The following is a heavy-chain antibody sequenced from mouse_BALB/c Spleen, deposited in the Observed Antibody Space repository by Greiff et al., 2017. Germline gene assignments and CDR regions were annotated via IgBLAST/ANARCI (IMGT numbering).Heavy chain of an antibody. J-gene: IGHJ3*01. CDR2: ISSGGSYT. V-gene: IGHV5-6-4*01. CDR3: TREGDSSGYEGTWFAY. CDR1: GFTFSSYT. Sequence: DVQLVESGGGLVKPGGSLKLSCAASGFTFSSYTMSWVRQTPEKRLEWVATISSGGSYTYYPDSVKGRFTISRDNAKNTLYLQMSSLKSEDTAMYYCTREGDSSGYEGTWFAYWGQGTLVTVSA. D-gene: IGHD3-2*01.